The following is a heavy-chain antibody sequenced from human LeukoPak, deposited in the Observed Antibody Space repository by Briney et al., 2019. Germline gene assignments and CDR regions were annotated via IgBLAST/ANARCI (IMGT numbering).Heavy chain of an antibody. D-gene: IGHD3-3*01. V-gene: IGHV4-39*01. CDR1: GGSISSSTYY. CDR2: IYYSGST. Sequence: SETLSLTCIVSGGSISSSTYYWGWIRQPPGKGLEWIGSIYYSGSTYYNPSLKSRVTISVDTSKNQFSLKLSSVTAADTAVYYCARGSVLRHFNYWGQGTLVTVSS. CDR3: ARGSVLRHFNY. J-gene: IGHJ4*02.